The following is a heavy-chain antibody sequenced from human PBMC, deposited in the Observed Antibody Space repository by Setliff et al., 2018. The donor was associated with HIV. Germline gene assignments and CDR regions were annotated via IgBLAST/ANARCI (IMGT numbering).Heavy chain of an antibody. J-gene: IGHJ4*02. CDR3: AREIYGGNSRPFDY. D-gene: IGHD4-17*01. Sequence: SETLSLTCAVYNGSFSGYYWGWIRQPPGKGLEWIASIRYSGDRYHNPSLKSRVTISVDTSKNQLSLKLSSVTAADTAVYYCAREIYGGNSRPFDYWGQGTLVTVSS. CDR1: NGSFSGYY. V-gene: IGHV4-34*01. CDR2: IRYSGDR.